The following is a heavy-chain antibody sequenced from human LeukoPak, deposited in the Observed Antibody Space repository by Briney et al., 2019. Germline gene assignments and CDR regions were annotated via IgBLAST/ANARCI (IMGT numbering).Heavy chain of an antibody. CDR1: GGSISSHY. D-gene: IGHD2-15*01. CDR3: ARDRDRNNWFDP. CDR2: IYYSGST. Sequence: SETLSLTCTVSGGSISSHYWSWIRQPPGKGLEWIAYIYYSGSTNYNPSLKSRVTISVDTSKNQFSLKLTSVTAADTAVYYRARDRDRNNWFDPWGQGTLVTVSS. V-gene: IGHV4-59*11. J-gene: IGHJ5*02.